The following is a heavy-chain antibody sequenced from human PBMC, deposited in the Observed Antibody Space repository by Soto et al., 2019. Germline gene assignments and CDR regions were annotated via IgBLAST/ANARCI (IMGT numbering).Heavy chain of an antibody. D-gene: IGHD6-19*01. CDR3: GSEGAPDSSGLRWFGP. J-gene: IGHJ5*02. V-gene: IGHV3-21*01. CDR1: GFTFSSYS. CDR2: ISSFGSYI. Sequence: GGSLRLSCAASGFTFSSYSMNWVRQAPGKGLEWVSSISSFGSYIYYADSVKGRFTISRDNAKNSLYLQMNSLRAEDTAVYYCGSEGAPDSSGLRWFGPWGQETLFTVSS.